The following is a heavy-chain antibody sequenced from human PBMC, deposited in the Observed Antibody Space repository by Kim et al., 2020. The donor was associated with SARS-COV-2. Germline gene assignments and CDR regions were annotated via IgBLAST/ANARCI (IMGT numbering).Heavy chain of an antibody. J-gene: IGHJ4*02. V-gene: IGHV3-23*01. D-gene: IGHD3-22*01. Sequence: GGSLRLSCAASGFAFNTYGMSWVRQAPGKGLKWVSAISESGESTFYADSVKGRFTISRDNSKNTLYLQMNSLRADDTALYYCAKNFKARYFYDGGGFWNDWGLRTLVTVSS. CDR3: AKNFKARYFYDGGGFWND. CDR1: GFAFNTYG. CDR2: ISESGEST.